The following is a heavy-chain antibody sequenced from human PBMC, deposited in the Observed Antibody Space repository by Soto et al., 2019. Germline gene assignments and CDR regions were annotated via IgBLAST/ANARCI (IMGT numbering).Heavy chain of an antibody. J-gene: IGHJ6*02. CDR2: IYYSGST. D-gene: IGHD3-3*01. Sequence: SETLSLTCTVSGGSISSGGYYWSWIRQHPGKGLEWIGYIYYSGSTYYNPSLKSRVTISVDTSKNQFSLKLSSVTAADTAVYYCARDQKYYDFWSGMDVWGQGTTVTVSS. V-gene: IGHV4-31*03. CDR1: GGSISSGGYY. CDR3: ARDQKYYDFWSGMDV.